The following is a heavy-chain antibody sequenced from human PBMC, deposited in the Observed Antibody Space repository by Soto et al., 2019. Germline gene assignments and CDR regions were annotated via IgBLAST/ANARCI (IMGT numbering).Heavy chain of an antibody. D-gene: IGHD6-19*01. Sequence: SETLSLTCAVYGGSFSGYYWSWIRQPPGKGLEWIGEINHSGSTNYNPSLKSRVTISVDTSKNQFSLKLSSVTAADTAVYYCARGHSGWSANWFDPWGQGTLVTVSS. CDR2: INHSGST. CDR3: ARGHSGWSANWFDP. J-gene: IGHJ5*02. V-gene: IGHV4-34*01. CDR1: GGSFSGYY.